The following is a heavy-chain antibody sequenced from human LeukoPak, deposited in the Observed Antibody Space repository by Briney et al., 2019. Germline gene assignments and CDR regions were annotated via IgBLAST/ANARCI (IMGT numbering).Heavy chain of an antibody. CDR2: ISGSADGT. CDR3: ARGFSGYDFKIDY. D-gene: IGHD5-12*01. CDR1: GFTFSSYA. J-gene: IGHJ4*02. V-gene: IGHV3-23*01. Sequence: GGSLRLSCAASGFTFSSYAMTWVRQAPGKGLEWVSSISGSADGTYYADSVKGRFTISRDNSKNTLYLQMNRLRAEDTAIHYCARGFSGYDFKIDYWGQGTLVTVSS.